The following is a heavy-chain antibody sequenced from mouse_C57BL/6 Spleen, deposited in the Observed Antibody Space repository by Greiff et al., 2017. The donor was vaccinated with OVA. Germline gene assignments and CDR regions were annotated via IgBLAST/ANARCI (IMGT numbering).Heavy chain of an antibody. D-gene: IGHD1-1*01. Sequence: QVQLKESGAELVRPGASVTLSCKASGYTFNDYEMHWVKQTPVHGLEWIGAIDPETGGTAYNQKFKGKAILTADKSSSTAYLELRSLTSEDSAVYYSTNTVVAPMDDWGQGTSVTVSS. CDR3: TNTVVAPMDD. CDR2: IDPETGGT. V-gene: IGHV1-15*01. CDR1: GYTFNDYE. J-gene: IGHJ4*01.